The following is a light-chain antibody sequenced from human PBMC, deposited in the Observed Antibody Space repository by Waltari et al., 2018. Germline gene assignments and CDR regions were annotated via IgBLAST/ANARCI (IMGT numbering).Light chain of an antibody. CDR1: QSLLDWSRGKNH. Sequence: DVVMTQSPDSLAVSLGERATIRCKSSQSLLDWSRGKNHLAWYQQKQGQPPKLLVYWASTREPGVPDRFSGSGSGTDFTLTISSLQAEDVATYYCHQYYTSPLTFGQGTRLEIK. CDR2: WAS. V-gene: IGKV4-1*01. J-gene: IGKJ5*01. CDR3: HQYYTSPLT.